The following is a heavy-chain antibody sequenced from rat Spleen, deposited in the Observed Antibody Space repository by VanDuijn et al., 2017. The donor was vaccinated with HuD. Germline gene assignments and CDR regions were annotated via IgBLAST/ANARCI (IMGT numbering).Heavy chain of an antibody. CDR3: AKQEDYGGYPPYYFDY. Sequence: EVQLVESGGGLVQPGRSLKLSCAASGFTFSNHGMAWVRQTPTKGLEWVASISTGGGDTYYRDSVKGRFTISRDNARNIQYLQMDSLRSEDTATYYCAKQEDYGGYPPYYFDYWGQGVMVTVSS. V-gene: IGHV5S14*01. CDR2: ISTGGGDT. J-gene: IGHJ2*01. CDR1: GFTFSNHG. D-gene: IGHD1-11*01.